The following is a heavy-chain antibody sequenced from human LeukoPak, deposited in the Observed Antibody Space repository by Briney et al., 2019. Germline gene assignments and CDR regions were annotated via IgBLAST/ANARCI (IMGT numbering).Heavy chain of an antibody. D-gene: IGHD2-2*03. Sequence: GGSLRLSCAASGFTFSSYAMHWVRQAPGKGLEWAAVISYDGSNKYYADSVKGRFTIPRDNSKNTLYLQMNSLRAEDTAVYYCARDILDIVVVPAAVFDYWGQGTLVTVSS. J-gene: IGHJ4*02. V-gene: IGHV3-30-3*01. CDR3: ARDILDIVVVPAAVFDY. CDR1: GFTFSSYA. CDR2: ISYDGSNK.